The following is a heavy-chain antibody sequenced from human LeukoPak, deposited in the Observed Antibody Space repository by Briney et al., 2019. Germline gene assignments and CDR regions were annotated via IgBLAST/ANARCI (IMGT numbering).Heavy chain of an antibody. V-gene: IGHV1-8*01. CDR1: GYTFTSYD. D-gene: IGHD6-13*01. CDR2: MNPNSGNI. J-gene: IGHJ4*02. CDR3: ARGHRSSSWSDDY. Sequence: ASVKVSCKASGYTFTSYDINWVRQATGQGLEWMGWMNPNSGNIGYAQKFQGRVTMTGNTSISTAYMELSSLRSEDTAVYYCARGHRSSSWSDDYWGQGTLVTVSS.